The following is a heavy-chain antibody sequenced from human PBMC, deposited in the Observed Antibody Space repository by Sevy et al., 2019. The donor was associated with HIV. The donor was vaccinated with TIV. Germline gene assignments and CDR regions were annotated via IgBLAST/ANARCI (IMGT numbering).Heavy chain of an antibody. D-gene: IGHD3-22*01. J-gene: IGHJ3*02. CDR1: GFTFSSYS. V-gene: IGHV3-21*01. Sequence: GGSLRLSCAASGFTFSSYSINWVRQAPGEGLEWVSSISSSSSFIYYADSVKGRFTISRDNARNSLYLQMNRLRAEDTAVLYCVGSNIMIVATDHGAFDIWGQGTMVTVSS. CDR3: VGSNIMIVATDHGAFDI. CDR2: ISSSSSFI.